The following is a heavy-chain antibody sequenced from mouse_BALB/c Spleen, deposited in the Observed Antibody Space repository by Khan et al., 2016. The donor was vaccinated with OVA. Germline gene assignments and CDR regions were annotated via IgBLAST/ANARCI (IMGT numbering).Heavy chain of an antibody. CDR3: VRDGAYHRNDGWFAY. CDR2: ITPSNGYT. Sequence: QVQLKQSGAELARPGASVKMSCKASGYTFTSYTIHWIKKRPGQGLEWIGYITPSNGYTNYNQKFKDKATLTTDKSSTTAYLQLSSLTSDDSAVYNCVRDGAYHRNDGWFAYWGQGTVVTVSA. V-gene: IGHV1-4*01. CDR1: GYTFTSYT. D-gene: IGHD2-14*01. J-gene: IGHJ3*01.